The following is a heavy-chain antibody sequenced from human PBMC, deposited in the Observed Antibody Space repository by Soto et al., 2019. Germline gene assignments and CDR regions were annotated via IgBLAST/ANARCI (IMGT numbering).Heavy chain of an antibody. D-gene: IGHD2-8*02. J-gene: IGHJ3*01. Sequence: EVQLLESGGGLVQPGGSLRLSCAASGFTFRNYAMSWVRQAPGKGLEWVSGMNYSGGYTYYADSVKGRFTISRDNSKNTLYLQMNSLSAEDTALYYCEKDGVVGHCTGGRCSSDAFDVWGQGTMVTVSS. CDR2: MNYSGGYT. V-gene: IGHV3-23*01. CDR3: EKDGVVGHCTGGRCSSDAFDV. CDR1: GFTFRNYA.